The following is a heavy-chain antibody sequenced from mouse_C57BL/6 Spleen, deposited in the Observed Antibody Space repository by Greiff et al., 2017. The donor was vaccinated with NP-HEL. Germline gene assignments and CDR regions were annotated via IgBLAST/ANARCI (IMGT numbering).Heavy chain of an antibody. Sequence: VQLQQSGPGLVQPSQSLSITCTVSGFSLTSYGVHWVRQSPGKGLEWLGVIWSGGSTDYNAAFISRLSNRKDNSKSQVFFKMNSLQAEDTAIYYGARQDYYGLADWGQGTLVTVAA. D-gene: IGHD1-2*01. J-gene: IGHJ3*01. V-gene: IGHV2-2*01. CDR1: GFSLTSYG. CDR2: IWSGGST. CDR3: ARQDYYGLAD.